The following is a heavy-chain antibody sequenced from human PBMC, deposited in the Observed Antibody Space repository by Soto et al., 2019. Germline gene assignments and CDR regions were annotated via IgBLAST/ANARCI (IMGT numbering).Heavy chain of an antibody. V-gene: IGHV3-74*01. CDR1: GITFSSSF. J-gene: IGHJ4*02. Sequence: GVSLRLSCAASGITFSSSFMDWVRQAPGKGLGWFSRISPDGSSTSYADSVKGRFTISRDNAKNTLYLQMNSLRAEDTAVYYCARADAVTASDYWGRGTLVTVSS. CDR2: ISPDGSST. D-gene: IGHD4-4*01. CDR3: ARADAVTASDY.